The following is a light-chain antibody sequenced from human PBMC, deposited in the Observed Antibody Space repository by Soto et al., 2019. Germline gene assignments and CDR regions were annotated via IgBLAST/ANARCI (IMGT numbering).Light chain of an antibody. CDR3: NQRSNWPAT. CDR1: QCVGTY. Sequence: EIVLTQSPATLSLSPGEVATLSCRASQCVGTYFAWYQQKPGQAPRLLIYDASNRATCIPARFSGSGSGEDFTLTINNREPEDFAVYYCNQRSNWPATFGGGTKVEI. V-gene: IGKV3-11*01. J-gene: IGKJ4*01. CDR2: DAS.